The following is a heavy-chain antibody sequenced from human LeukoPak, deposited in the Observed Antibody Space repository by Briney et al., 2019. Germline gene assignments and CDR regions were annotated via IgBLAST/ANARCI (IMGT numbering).Heavy chain of an antibody. J-gene: IGHJ6*01. CDR1: GFTFDDYA. CDR3: AKMKGHPLPKYYMDV. Sequence: GGSLRLSCAASGFTFDDYAIHWVRQAPGKGLEWVSLITGNGGTTYYADSVKGRFTVSRDNSKNTLYLEMNSLRAEDTAIYYCAKMKGHPLPKYYMDVWGQGTTVTVSS. D-gene: IGHD1-26*01. V-gene: IGHV3-43*02. CDR2: ITGNGGTT.